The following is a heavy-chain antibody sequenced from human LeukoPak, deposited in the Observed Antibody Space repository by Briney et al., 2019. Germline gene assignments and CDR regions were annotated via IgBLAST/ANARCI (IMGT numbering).Heavy chain of an antibody. V-gene: IGHV3-74*01. CDR3: TTDGEMIVVSGGGD. CDR1: GFNFSSYW. D-gene: IGHD3-22*01. Sequence: PGGSLRLSCVASGFNFSSYWMHWVRQAPGKGLVWVSRINDDGSGTNYADSVKGRFTISRDNAKNTLYLQMNSLRAEDTAVYYCTTDGEMIVVSGGGDWGQGTLVTVSS. J-gene: IGHJ4*02. CDR2: INDDGSGT.